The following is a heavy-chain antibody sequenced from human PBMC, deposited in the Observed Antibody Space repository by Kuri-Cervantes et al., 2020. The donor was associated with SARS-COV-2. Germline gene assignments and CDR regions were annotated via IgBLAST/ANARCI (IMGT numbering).Heavy chain of an antibody. J-gene: IGHJ5*02. Sequence: GESLKISCAASGFSLSGFWMHWVRQVPGKGPVWVARSKYDGGSPSYADSVRGRFTISRDSAKNMLYLQMNSLRVEDTAVYYCAKSDWFDPWGQGTLVTVSS. CDR1: GFSLSGFW. CDR2: SKYDGGSP. CDR3: AKSDWFDP. V-gene: IGHV3-74*01.